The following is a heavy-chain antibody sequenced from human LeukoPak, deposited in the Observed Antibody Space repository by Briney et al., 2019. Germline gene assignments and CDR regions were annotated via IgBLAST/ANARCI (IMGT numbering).Heavy chain of an antibody. CDR2: INHSGST. Sequence: SETLSLTCAVYGGSFSGYYWSWIRQPPGKGLEWIGEINHSGSTNYNPSLKSRVTISVDTSKNQFSLKLSSMTAADTAVYYCARGDIVVVVAATTHFDYWGQGTLVTVSS. CDR1: GGSFSGYY. J-gene: IGHJ4*02. CDR3: ARGDIVVVVAATTHFDY. V-gene: IGHV4-34*01. D-gene: IGHD2-15*01.